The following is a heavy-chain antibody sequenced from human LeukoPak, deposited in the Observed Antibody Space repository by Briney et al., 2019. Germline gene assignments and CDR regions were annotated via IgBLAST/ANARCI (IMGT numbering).Heavy chain of an antibody. J-gene: IGHJ4*02. Sequence: GGSLRLSCAASGFTLSSYAMHWVRQAPGKGLEWVAVISYDGSNKYYADSVKGRFTISRDNSKNTLYLQMNSLRAEDTAVYYCARDLRVGYCSSTSCYAPGLDYWGQGTLVTVSS. CDR3: ARDLRVGYCSSTSCYAPGLDY. CDR2: ISYDGSNK. V-gene: IGHV3-30*04. D-gene: IGHD2-2*01. CDR1: GFTLSSYA.